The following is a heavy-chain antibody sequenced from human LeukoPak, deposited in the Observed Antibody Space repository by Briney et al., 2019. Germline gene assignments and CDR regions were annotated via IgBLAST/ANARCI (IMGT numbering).Heavy chain of an antibody. Sequence: ASVKVSCKASGYTFTGYYMHWVRQAPGQGLEWMGWINPNSGGTNYAQKFQGRVTMTRDTSISTAYMELSRLRSDDTAVYYCARDLAALNYVVVTAAIFGLVDPWGPGTLV. CDR3: ARDLAALNYVVVTAAIFGLVDP. J-gene: IGHJ5*02. D-gene: IGHD2-2*01. CDR1: GYTFTGYY. V-gene: IGHV1-2*02. CDR2: INPNSGGT.